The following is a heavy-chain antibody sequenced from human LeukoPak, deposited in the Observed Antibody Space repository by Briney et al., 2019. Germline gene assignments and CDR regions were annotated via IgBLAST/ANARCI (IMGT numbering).Heavy chain of an antibody. CDR2: ISGSGGST. CDR3: VRRAGGYSHPYDY. Sequence: PGGSLRLSCAASGFIVSSNYMSWVRPAPGKGLEWVSTISGSGGSTYYADSVKGRFTISRDNSNNTLSLQMNSRRAEDTAVYYCVRRAGGYSHPYDYWGQGTLVTVSS. D-gene: IGHD4-23*01. J-gene: IGHJ4*02. V-gene: IGHV3-23*01. CDR1: GFIVSSNY.